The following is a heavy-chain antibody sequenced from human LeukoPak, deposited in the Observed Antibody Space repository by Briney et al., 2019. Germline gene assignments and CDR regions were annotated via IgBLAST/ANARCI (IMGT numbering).Heavy chain of an antibody. J-gene: IGHJ4*02. D-gene: IGHD2-15*01. V-gene: IGHV1-69*01. CDR3: ARSDGYCSGGSCYSFDY. CDR1: GGTFSSYA. CDR2: IIPIFGTA. Sequence: GASVKVSCKASGGTFSSYAISWVRQAPGQGLEWMGGIIPIFGTANYAQKFQARVTITADESTSTAYMELSSLRSEDTAVYYCARSDGYCSGGSCYSFDYWGQGTLVTVSS.